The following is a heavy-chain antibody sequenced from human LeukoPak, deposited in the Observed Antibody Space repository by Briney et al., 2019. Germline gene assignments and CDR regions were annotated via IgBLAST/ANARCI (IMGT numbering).Heavy chain of an antibody. J-gene: IGHJ6*03. D-gene: IGHD1-1*01. Sequence: SETLSLTCAVYGGSFRGYYWSWIRQPPGKGLEWIGEINHSGSTNYNPSLKSRVTISVDPSKNQFSLKLSSVTAADTAVYYCSRGDGNYYYMDVWGKGTTVTVSS. V-gene: IGHV4-34*01. CDR3: SRGDGNYYYMDV. CDR2: INHSGST. CDR1: GGSFRGYY.